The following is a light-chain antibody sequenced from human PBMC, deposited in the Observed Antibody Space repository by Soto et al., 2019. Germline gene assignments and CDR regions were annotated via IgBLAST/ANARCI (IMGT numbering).Light chain of an antibody. Sequence: QSALTQPPSASGSPGQSVTISCTGTSSDVGGCDYVPWYQQHPGKAPKLMIHEVNKRPSGVPDRFSGSRSGNTASLTVSGLQAEDEAEYYCSSCAGSNLIFGGGTKLTVL. V-gene: IGLV2-8*01. CDR3: SSCAGSNLI. CDR1: SSDVGGCDY. CDR2: EVN. J-gene: IGLJ2*01.